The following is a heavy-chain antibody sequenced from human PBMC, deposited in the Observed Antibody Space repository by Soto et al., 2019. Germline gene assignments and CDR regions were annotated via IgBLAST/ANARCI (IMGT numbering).Heavy chain of an antibody. Sequence: SVKVSCKASGCPYNSLAISWVRQAPGQGLEWIGGIIPVFGTATYAQKFKGRVTITAEESTSTAYMELSSLTSEDTAVYYCARFLGGAGSYYYGTNYHYYNGMEVWGQGTRVSVSS. CDR1: GCPYNSLA. CDR3: ARFLGGAGSYYYGTNYHYYNGMEV. V-gene: IGHV1-69*13. J-gene: IGHJ6*02. CDR2: IIPVFGTA. D-gene: IGHD3-10*01.